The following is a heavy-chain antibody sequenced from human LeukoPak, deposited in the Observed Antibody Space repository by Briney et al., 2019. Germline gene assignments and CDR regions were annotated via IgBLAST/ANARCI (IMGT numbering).Heavy chain of an antibody. V-gene: IGHV4-39*01. D-gene: IGHD6-13*01. CDR3: ATVSSSWPNYYYYYMDV. CDR2: IYYSGST. Sequence: SETLSLTCVVYGGSFSGYYWGWIRQPPGKGLEWIGSIYYSGSTYYNPSLKSRVTISVDTSKNQFSLKLSSVTAADTAVYYCATVSSSWPNYYYYYMDVWGKGTTVTISS. J-gene: IGHJ6*03. CDR1: GGSFSGYY.